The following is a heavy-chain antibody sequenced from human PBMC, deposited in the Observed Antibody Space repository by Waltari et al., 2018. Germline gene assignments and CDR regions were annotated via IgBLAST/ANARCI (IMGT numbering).Heavy chain of an antibody. Sequence: EVQLVESGGGLVQPGGSLRLSCAASGFSFNNFWMHWVRQAPGKGLLWVSQINSDGRVTTYADSVQGRFTISRDNAKNTLYLQMNSLRAEDTALYYCARGKQDFANWGQGTLVTVSS. V-gene: IGHV3-74*01. CDR2: INSDGRVT. CDR3: ARGKQDFAN. CDR1: GFSFNNFW. J-gene: IGHJ4*02. D-gene: IGHD2-21*01.